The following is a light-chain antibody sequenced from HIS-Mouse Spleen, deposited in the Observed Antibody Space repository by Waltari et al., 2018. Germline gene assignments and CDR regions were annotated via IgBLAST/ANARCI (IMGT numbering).Light chain of an antibody. J-gene: IGLJ2*01. CDR3: QVWDSSSDHVV. Sequence: SYVLTQPPSVSVAPGKPARITCGGTNIGSKSVHWYQQKPGQAPVLVVYDDSDRPSGIPERFSGSNSGNTATLTISRVEAGDEADYYCQVWDSSSDHVVFGGGNKLTVL. V-gene: IGLV3-21*03. CDR1: NIGSKS. CDR2: DDS.